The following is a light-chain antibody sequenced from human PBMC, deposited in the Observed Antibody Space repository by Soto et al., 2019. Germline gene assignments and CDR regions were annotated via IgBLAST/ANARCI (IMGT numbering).Light chain of an antibody. CDR1: QSVSSNY. V-gene: IGKV3-20*01. CDR2: GAS. CDR3: QQYGSSLVVT. Sequence: EVVLTQSPGTLSLSPGERATLSCRASQSVSSNYLAWYQQKPGQAPRLLIYGASNRATGIPDRFSGSGSATDSTLTISRLEPEDFAVYYCQQYGSSLVVTFGQGTKVEIK. J-gene: IGKJ1*01.